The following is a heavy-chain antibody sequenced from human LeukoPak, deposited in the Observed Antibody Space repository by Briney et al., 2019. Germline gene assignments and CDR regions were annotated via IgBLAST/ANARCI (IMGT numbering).Heavy chain of an antibody. Sequence: GASVKVSCKASGYTFTGYYMHWVRQAPGQGLEWMGWISAYNGNTNYAQKLQGRVTMTTDTSTSTAYMELRSLRSDDTAVYYCARDSIAAAGMGYYYYYYYMDVWGKGTMVTVSS. D-gene: IGHD6-13*01. CDR3: ARDSIAAAGMGYYYYYYYMDV. V-gene: IGHV1-18*04. CDR2: ISAYNGNT. CDR1: GYTFTGYY. J-gene: IGHJ6*03.